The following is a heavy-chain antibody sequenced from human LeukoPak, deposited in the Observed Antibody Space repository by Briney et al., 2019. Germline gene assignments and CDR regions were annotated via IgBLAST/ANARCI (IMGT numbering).Heavy chain of an antibody. CDR3: ARDPNGDYIGTFDM. V-gene: IGHV3-30*09. CDR2: ISYDGSNK. J-gene: IGHJ3*02. Sequence: GGSLRLSCAASGFTFTTYAMHWVRQAPGKGLEWVTVISYDGSNKYYADSVKGRFAISRDNSKNTLYLQMNSLRVEDTAVYFCARDPNGDYIGTFDMWGRGTMVSVSS. CDR1: GFTFTTYA. D-gene: IGHD4-17*01.